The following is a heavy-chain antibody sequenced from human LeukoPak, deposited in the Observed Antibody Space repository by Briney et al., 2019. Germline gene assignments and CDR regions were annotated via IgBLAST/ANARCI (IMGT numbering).Heavy chain of an antibody. V-gene: IGHV3-48*02. CDR1: GFTFSSCS. J-gene: IGHJ4*02. CDR2: ISSSSSPI. CDR3: ARDPHIAAAGTIFDY. Sequence: GGSLTLSCAVSGFTFSSCSMNWVRQAPGKGLEWVSYISSSSSPIYYADAVKGRFTISRDNAKNSLYLQMNSLRDEDSAVYYCARDPHIAAAGTIFDYWGQGTLVTVSS. D-gene: IGHD6-13*01.